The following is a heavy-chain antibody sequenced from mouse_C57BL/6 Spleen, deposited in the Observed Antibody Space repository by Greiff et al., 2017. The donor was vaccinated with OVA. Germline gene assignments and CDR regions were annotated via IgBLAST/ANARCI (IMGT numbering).Heavy chain of an antibody. V-gene: IGHV1-80*01. CDR1: GYAFSSYW. CDR2: IYPGDGDT. J-gene: IGHJ3*01. CDR3: ARHYDYVGSWFAY. Sequence: VQLQQSGAELVKPGASVKISCKASGYAFSSYWMNWVKQRPGKGLEWIGQIYPGDGDTNYNGKFKGKATLTADKSSSTAYMQLSSLTSEDSAVYFCARHYDYVGSWFAYWGQGTLVTVSA. D-gene: IGHD2-4*01.